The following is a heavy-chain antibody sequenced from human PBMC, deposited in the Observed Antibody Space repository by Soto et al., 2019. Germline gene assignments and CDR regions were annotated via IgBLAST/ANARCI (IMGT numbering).Heavy chain of an antibody. D-gene: IGHD3-10*01. V-gene: IGHV1-18*01. CDR1: GYTFTSYG. CDR2: ISAYNGNT. CDR3: ARITYYGPNNWFDP. J-gene: IGHJ5*02. Sequence: ASVKVSCKGSGYTFTSYGISWVRQAPGQGLEWMGWISAYNGNTNYAQKLQGRVTMTTDTSTSTAYMELRSLRSDDTAVYYCARITYYGPNNWFDPWGQGTLVTVSS.